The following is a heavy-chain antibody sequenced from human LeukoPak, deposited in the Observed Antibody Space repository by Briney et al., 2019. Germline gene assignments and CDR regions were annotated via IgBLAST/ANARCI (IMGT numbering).Heavy chain of an antibody. CDR2: IYWNDDK. CDR3: AHTGVAGTDWIVPYFDY. D-gene: IGHD6-19*01. J-gene: IGHJ4*02. V-gene: IGHV2-5*01. Sequence: SGPTLVNPTQTLTLTCTFSGFSLSTSGGGVGCFRQPPGKALEWLTLIYWNDDKRYSPSLKSRLTITKDTSRNQVVLTMTNMGPVDTATYYCAHTGVAGTDWIVPYFDYWGQGTLVTVSS. CDR1: GFSLSTSGGG.